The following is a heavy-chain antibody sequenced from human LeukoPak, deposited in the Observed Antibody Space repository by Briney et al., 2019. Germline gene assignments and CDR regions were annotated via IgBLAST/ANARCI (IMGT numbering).Heavy chain of an antibody. D-gene: IGHD2-15*01. CDR3: VRGVVAATNYYYYMDV. Sequence: SETLSLTCTVSGGSISSSSYYWGWIRQPPGKGLEWIGCIYYTGSTYYNPSLKSRVTISVDTSKNQFSLKLSSVTAADTAVYYCVRGVVAATNYYYYMDVWGKGTTVTISS. J-gene: IGHJ6*03. CDR2: IYYTGST. CDR1: GGSISSSSYY. V-gene: IGHV4-39*01.